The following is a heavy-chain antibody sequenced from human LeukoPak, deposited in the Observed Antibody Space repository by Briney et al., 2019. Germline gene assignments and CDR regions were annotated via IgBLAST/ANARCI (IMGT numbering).Heavy chain of an antibody. CDR2: IYWNDDK. V-gene: IGHV2-5*01. J-gene: IGHJ4*02. CDR3: AHTTSQQQLVLD. D-gene: IGHD6-13*01. Sequence: SGPTLVEPTQTLTLTCTFSGFSLSTSGVGVGWIRQPPGKALEWLALIYWNDDKRYSPSLKSRLTITKDTSKNQVVLTMTNMDPVDTATYYCAHTTSQQQLVLDWGQGTLVTVSP. CDR1: GFSLSTSGVG.